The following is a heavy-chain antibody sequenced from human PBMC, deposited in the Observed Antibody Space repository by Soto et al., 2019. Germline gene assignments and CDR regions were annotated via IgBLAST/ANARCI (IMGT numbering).Heavy chain of an antibody. D-gene: IGHD1-26*01. Sequence: QVQLQESGPGLVKPSETLSLTCTVSGGSISSYYWSWIRQPPGKGLDWIGCIYYGGSTKYNPSLKCRVTRSVDTAKNQCSLKLSSVTAADTAVYYCARGWDGGFFRLWGQGTLVTVSS. CDR3: ARGWDGGFFRL. V-gene: IGHV4-59*01. CDR2: IYYGGST. CDR1: GGSISSYY. J-gene: IGHJ1*01.